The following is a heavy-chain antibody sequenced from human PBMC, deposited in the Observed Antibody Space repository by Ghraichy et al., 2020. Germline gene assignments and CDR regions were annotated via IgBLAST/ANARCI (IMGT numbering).Heavy chain of an antibody. J-gene: IGHJ5*02. CDR3: ARMRRSWSIRIKQWPVSGWFDP. Sequence: SETLSLTCAVYGGSFSGYYWSWIRQPPGKGLEWIGEINHSGSTNYNPSLKSRVTISVDTSKNQFSLKLSSVTAADTAVYYCARMRRSWSIRIKQWPVSGWFDPWGQGTLVTVSS. CDR1: GGSFSGYY. V-gene: IGHV4-34*01. CDR2: INHSGST. D-gene: IGHD6-19*01.